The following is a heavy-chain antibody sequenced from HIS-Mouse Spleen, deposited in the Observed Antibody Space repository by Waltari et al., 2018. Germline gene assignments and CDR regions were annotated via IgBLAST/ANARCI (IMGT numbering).Heavy chain of an antibody. CDR3: ARAYYYGSGSYYKGYFDY. D-gene: IGHD3-10*01. CDR1: GGSISSSSYY. J-gene: IGHJ4*02. Sequence: QLQLQESGPGLVKPSETLSLTCTVSGGSISSSSYYWGWIRQAPGKGLEWIGSIYYSGSTYYNPSLKSRVTISVDTSKNQFSLKLSSVTAADTAVYYCARAYYYGSGSYYKGYFDYWGQGTLVTVSS. CDR2: IYYSGST. V-gene: IGHV4-39*07.